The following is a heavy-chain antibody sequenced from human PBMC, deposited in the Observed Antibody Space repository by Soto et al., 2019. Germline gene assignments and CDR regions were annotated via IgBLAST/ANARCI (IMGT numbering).Heavy chain of an antibody. CDR3: GRDPAFGSIDY. D-gene: IGHD3-3*01. V-gene: IGHV3-7*01. J-gene: IGHJ4*02. CDR2: INVDGSKK. Sequence: GGSLRLSCAPSGFFFSDSWMAWVRQAPGKGLEWVALINVDGSKKFYVDSVKGRVTVSRDNAERSLFLQIDSLRPEDTAVYYCGRDPAFGSIDYWGQGTRVTVSS. CDR1: GFFFSDSW.